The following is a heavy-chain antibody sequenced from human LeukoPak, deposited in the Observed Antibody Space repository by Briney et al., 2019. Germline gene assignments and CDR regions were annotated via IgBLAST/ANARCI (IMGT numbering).Heavy chain of an antibody. V-gene: IGHV4-59*01. D-gene: IGHD6-6*01. CDR1: GGSISSYY. J-gene: IGHJ5*02. CDR3: AGGSSSLNWFDP. CDR2: IHHSGST. Sequence: SETLSLTCTVSGGSISSYYWSWIRQLPGKGLEWIGYIHHSGSTNYNPSLKSRGTITVDTPKNQFSLKLNSVTAADTAVYYCAGGSSSLNWFDPWGQGTPVTVSS.